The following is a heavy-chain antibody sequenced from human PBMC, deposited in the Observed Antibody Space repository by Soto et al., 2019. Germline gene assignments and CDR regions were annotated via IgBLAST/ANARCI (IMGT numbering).Heavy chain of an antibody. CDR2: MSYSGVT. Sequence: PSETLSLTCTVSGVSISSVSISSNYWGWVRQPPGKGLECIGSMSYSGVTNYNPSLKSRVTISIDTSNNQFSLKLSSVTAADTAVYYCARIPYSSASFDYWGQGTLVTVSS. CDR3: ARIPYSSASFDY. J-gene: IGHJ4*02. V-gene: IGHV4-61*01. CDR1: GVSISSVSISSNY. D-gene: IGHD6-19*01.